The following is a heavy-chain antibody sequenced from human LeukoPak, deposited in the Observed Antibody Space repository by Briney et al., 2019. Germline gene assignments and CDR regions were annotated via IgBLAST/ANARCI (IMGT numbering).Heavy chain of an antibody. J-gene: IGHJ6*02. CDR1: GFTFTTFA. D-gene: IGHD6-19*01. CDR2: ITGSGGNT. Sequence: PGGSLRLSCAASGFTFTTFAMSWVRQVPGKGLEWVSLITGSGGNTYYADSVKGRFTVSRDNSKNTLYLQMNSLRAEDTAVYYCAKEIVAGTNYYYYYGMDVWGQGTTVTVSS. CDR3: AKEIVAGTNYYYYYGMDV. V-gene: IGHV3-23*01.